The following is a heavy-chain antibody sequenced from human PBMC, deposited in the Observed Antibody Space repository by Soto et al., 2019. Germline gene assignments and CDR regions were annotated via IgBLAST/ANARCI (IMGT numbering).Heavy chain of an antibody. J-gene: IGHJ3*02. Sequence: GGSLRLSCAASGFTFSSYAMHWVRQAPGKXLEWVAVISYDGSNKYYADSVKGRFTISRDNSKNTLYLQMNSLRAEDTAVYYCARDRPLKYYYDSSGPDAFDIWGQGTMVTVSS. D-gene: IGHD3-22*01. CDR3: ARDRPLKYYYDSSGPDAFDI. CDR1: GFTFSSYA. V-gene: IGHV3-30-3*01. CDR2: ISYDGSNK.